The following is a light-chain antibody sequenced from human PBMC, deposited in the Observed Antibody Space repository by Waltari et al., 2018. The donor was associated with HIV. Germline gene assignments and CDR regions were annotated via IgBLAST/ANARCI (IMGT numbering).Light chain of an antibody. CDR1: SSNIGAGYD. V-gene: IGLV1-40*01. Sequence: QSVLTQPPSVSGAPGQRVTISFTGSSSNIGAGYDVHWYQQLPGTDPKLLIYGDSNRPSGVPDRFSGSKSDTSASLASTWLQAEDEADYYCQSYDISLSGVVFGGGTKLTVL. CDR3: QSYDISLSGVV. CDR2: GDS. J-gene: IGLJ2*01.